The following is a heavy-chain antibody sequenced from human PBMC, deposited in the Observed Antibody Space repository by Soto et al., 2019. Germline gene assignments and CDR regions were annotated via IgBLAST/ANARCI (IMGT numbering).Heavy chain of an antibody. CDR2: IYYSGST. Sequence: SETLSLTCTVSGASIDRSNYYWGWIRQPPGKGLEWIGSIYYSGSTYYNPSLKSRVTISVDTSKNQFSLKLTSVTAADTAVYYCARGLLAYCGGDCALFDSWGQGIMVTVSS. D-gene: IGHD2-21*02. CDR1: GASIDRSNYY. V-gene: IGHV4-39*07. J-gene: IGHJ4*02. CDR3: ARGLLAYCGGDCALFDS.